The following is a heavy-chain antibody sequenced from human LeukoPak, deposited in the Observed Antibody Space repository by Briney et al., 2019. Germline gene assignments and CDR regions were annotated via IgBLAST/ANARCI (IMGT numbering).Heavy chain of an antibody. CDR1: GYTFTNYY. CDR3: ARNRWLDC. CDR2: INPSGGST. Sequence: GASVKVSCRASGYTFTNYYMHWVRQAPGHGLEWMGIINPSGGSTTYAQKFQDRVTMTRDMSTSTVYMELSSLRSEDTAVYYCARNRWLDCWGQGTLVTVPS. D-gene: IGHD5-24*01. V-gene: IGHV1-46*01. J-gene: IGHJ4*02.